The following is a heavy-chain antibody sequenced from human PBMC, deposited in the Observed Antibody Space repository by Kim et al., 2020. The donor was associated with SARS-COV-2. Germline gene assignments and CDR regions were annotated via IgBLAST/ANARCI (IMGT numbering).Heavy chain of an antibody. V-gene: IGHV3-23*01. CDR3: AKDMAYDILTGSNDY. CDR1: GFTFSSYA. J-gene: IGHJ4*02. D-gene: IGHD3-9*01. Sequence: GGSLRLSCAASGFTFSSYAMSWVRQAPGKGLEWVSAISGSGGSTYYADSVKGRFTISRYNSKNTLYLQMNSLRAEDTAVYYCAKDMAYDILTGSNDYWGQGTLVTVSS. CDR2: ISGSGGST.